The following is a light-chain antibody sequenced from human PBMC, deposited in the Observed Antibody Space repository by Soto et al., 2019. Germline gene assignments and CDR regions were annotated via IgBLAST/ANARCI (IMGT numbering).Light chain of an antibody. CDR3: QQSFTTPLT. CDR1: QSIGRF. J-gene: IGKJ4*01. V-gene: IGKV1-39*01. CDR2: VAS. Sequence: DIQMTQSPSSLSASVGDRVTITCRASQSIGRFLNWHQQKPGKAPNVLINVASTLRSGVPSRFSDSGSGTDFNLTINSLQPEDFATYFCQQSFTTPLTFGGGTKVEIK.